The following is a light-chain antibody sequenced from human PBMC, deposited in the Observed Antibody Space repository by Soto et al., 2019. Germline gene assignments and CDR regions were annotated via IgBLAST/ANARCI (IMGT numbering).Light chain of an antibody. J-gene: IGKJ1*01. CDR1: QSVSSGY. Sequence: DIVLTQSPGTLSLSPGERATLSCRASQSVSSGYLAWYQQKPGQAPRLLIYGASSRATGIPDRFRGSGSGTDFTLTISSLEPEDFAVYYCQQYGSSPLTFGQGTKVEIK. CDR2: GAS. CDR3: QQYGSSPLT. V-gene: IGKV3-20*01.